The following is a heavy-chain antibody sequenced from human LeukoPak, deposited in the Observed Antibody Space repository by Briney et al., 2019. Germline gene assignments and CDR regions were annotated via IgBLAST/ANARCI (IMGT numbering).Heavy chain of an antibody. D-gene: IGHD6-13*01. CDR2: IIPIFGTA. Sequence: SVKVSCKASRGTFSSYAISWVRQAPGQGLEWMGGIIPIFGTANYAQKFQGRVTITTDESTSTAYMELSSLRAEDTAVYYCARAAGSSSWYGPDFDYWGQGTLVTVSS. J-gene: IGHJ4*02. CDR1: RGTFSSYA. CDR3: ARAAGSSSWYGPDFDY. V-gene: IGHV1-69*05.